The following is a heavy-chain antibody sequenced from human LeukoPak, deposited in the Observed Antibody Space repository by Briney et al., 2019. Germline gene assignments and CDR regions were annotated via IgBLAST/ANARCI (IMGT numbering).Heavy chain of an antibody. V-gene: IGHV4-39*01. CDR3: ARVYYCSSTSCQRKKIDAFDI. D-gene: IGHD2-2*01. Sequence: SETLSLTCTVSGGSISSSSYYWGWIRQPPGKGLEWIGSIYYSGSTYYNPSLKSRVTISVDTSKNQFSLKLSSVTAADTAVYYCARVYYCSSTSCQRKKIDAFDIWGQGTMVTVSS. J-gene: IGHJ3*02. CDR2: IYYSGST. CDR1: GGSISSSSYY.